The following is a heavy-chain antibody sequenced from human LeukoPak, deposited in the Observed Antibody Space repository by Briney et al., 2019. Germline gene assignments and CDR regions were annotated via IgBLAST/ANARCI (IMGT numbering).Heavy chain of an antibody. CDR2: IRYDGTNK. Sequence: GGSLRLSCAASGFTFSSYGMHWVRQAPGKGLEWVAFIRYDGTNKYYVDSVKGRFTISRDNSKNTLYLQMNSLRPEDTAVYYCAKEYEILTGYYAFDIWGQGTMVTVSS. J-gene: IGHJ3*02. CDR3: AKEYEILTGYYAFDI. D-gene: IGHD3-9*01. V-gene: IGHV3-30*02. CDR1: GFTFSSYG.